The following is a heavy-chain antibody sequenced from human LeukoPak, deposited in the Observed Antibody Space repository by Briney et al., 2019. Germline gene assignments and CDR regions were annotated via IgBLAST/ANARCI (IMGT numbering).Heavy chain of an antibody. J-gene: IGHJ4*02. CDR3: ARAPYYYGSGSYYLI. V-gene: IGHV4-34*01. CDR1: GGSFSGYY. D-gene: IGHD3-10*01. Sequence: PSETLSLTCAVYGGSFSGYYWSWIRQPPGKGVEGVGEINHSGSTNYNPSLKSRVTISVDTSKNQFSLKLSSVTAADTAVYYCARAPYYYGSGSYYLIWGQGTLVTVSS. CDR2: INHSGST.